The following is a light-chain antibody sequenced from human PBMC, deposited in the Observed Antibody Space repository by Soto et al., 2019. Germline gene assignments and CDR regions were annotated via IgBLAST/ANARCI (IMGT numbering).Light chain of an antibody. CDR1: QSVSNW. CDR3: QQSDSYSWT. Sequence: DIKMTQSPSTLSASVGERVTITCRASQSVSNWLAWYQQKPGKAPKLLICDVSSLESGVPSRFSGSGSGTEFILNISSLQPDDFATYYCQQSDSYSWTFDQGTKVDIK. CDR2: DVS. V-gene: IGKV1-5*01. J-gene: IGKJ1*01.